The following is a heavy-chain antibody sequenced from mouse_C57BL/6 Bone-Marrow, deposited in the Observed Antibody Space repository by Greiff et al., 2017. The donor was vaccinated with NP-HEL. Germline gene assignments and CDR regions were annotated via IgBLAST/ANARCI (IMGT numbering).Heavy chain of an antibody. CDR1: GYTFTSYW. J-gene: IGHJ4*01. D-gene: IGHD6-5*01. Sequence: VQLQQPGAELVRPGTSVKLSCKASGYTFTSYWMHWVKQRPGQGLEWIGVIDPSDSYTNYNQKFKGKATLTVDTSSSTAYMQLSSLTSEDSAVYYCARSYARGAMDYWGQGTSVTVSS. CDR3: ARSYARGAMDY. CDR2: IDPSDSYT. V-gene: IGHV1-59*01.